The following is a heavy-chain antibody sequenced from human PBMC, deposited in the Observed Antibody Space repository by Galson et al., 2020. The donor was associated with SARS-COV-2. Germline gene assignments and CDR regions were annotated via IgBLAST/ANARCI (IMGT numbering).Heavy chain of an antibody. Sequence: SETLSLTCTVSGGSISSGGYYWSWIRQHPGKGLEWIGYIYYSGSTYYNPSLKSRVTISVDTSKNQFSLKLSSVTAADTAVYYCARGGQLRYFDWLVSKYGMDVWGQETTVTVSS. D-gene: IGHD3-9*01. CDR3: ARGGQLRYFDWLVSKYGMDV. J-gene: IGHJ6*02. CDR1: GGSISSGGYY. CDR2: IYYSGST. V-gene: IGHV4-31*03.